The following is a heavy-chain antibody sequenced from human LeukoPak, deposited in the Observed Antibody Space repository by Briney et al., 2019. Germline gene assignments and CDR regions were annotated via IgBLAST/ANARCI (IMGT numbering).Heavy chain of an antibody. V-gene: IGHV3-7*01. Sequence: GGSLRLSCAASGFTFSMYWMSWVRQAPGKGPEWVANIKVDGSEIYYVDSVKGRFAISRDNAKNSLYLQMNSLRAEDTAVYYCMRDRQGPRLYEMDIWGRGTTVTVSS. CDR1: GFTFSMYW. CDR3: MRDRQGPRLYEMDI. CDR2: IKVDGSEI. D-gene: IGHD2-8*01. J-gene: IGHJ6*02.